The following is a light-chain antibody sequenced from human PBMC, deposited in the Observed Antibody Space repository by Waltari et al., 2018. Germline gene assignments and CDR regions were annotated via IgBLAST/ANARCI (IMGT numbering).Light chain of an antibody. Sequence: EIVLTQSPGTLSLSPGERATLSCRASQSVSSISLTWYQQKPGQTPRLLIYGGSSRANGVPDRFRGSGSGKEFALTISRLVREDFAVYYCQQYDGIVLTFGGGTKVEI. J-gene: IGKJ4*01. CDR1: QSVSSIS. V-gene: IGKV3-20*01. CDR2: GGS. CDR3: QQYDGIVLT.